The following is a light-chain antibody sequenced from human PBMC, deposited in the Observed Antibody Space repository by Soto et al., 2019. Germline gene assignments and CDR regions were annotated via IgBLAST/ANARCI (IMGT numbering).Light chain of an antibody. CDR2: GAS. CDR1: QSVSSSY. J-gene: IGKJ1*01. CDR3: QQYGSSPMT. Sequence: EIVLTQSPGTLSLSPGERATLSCRASQSVSSSYLAWYQQKSGQGPRLLIYGASSRATGTPDRFSGSGSGTDFTLTISRLEPEDFAVYYCQQYGSSPMTFGQGTKVDIK. V-gene: IGKV3-20*01.